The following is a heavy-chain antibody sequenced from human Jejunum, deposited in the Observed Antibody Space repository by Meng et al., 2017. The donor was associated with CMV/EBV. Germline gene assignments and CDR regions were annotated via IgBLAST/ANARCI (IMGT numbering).Heavy chain of an antibody. CDR3: VRAGSGNAYGLFDS. J-gene: IGHJ4*02. CDR2: VNSGGSDI. CDR1: GFTFSRHW. Sequence: SGFTFSRHWVHWVRQGPGKGLVWVARVNSGGSDISYADSVKGRFIISRDNAKNTLYLQMNSLRAEDMAVYYCVRAGSGNAYGLFDSWGQGTLVTVSS. V-gene: IGHV3-74*01. D-gene: IGHD1-26*01.